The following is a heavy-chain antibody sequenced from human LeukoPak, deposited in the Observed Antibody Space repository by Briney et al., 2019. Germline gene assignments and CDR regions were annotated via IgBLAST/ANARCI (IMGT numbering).Heavy chain of an antibody. CDR2: FYASGTT. CDR3: ARHSPPPGMEMATITSYYYYYGMDV. J-gene: IGHJ6*02. CDR1: GGSIVSHY. V-gene: IGHV4-4*07. Sequence: PSETLSLICTVSGGSIVSHYWNWIRQPAGRGLEWIGRFYASGTTNTSPSLKSRVTMSVDTSKNQFSLKLSSVTAADTAVYYCARHSPPPGMEMATITSYYYYYGMDVWGQGTTVTVSS. D-gene: IGHD5-24*01.